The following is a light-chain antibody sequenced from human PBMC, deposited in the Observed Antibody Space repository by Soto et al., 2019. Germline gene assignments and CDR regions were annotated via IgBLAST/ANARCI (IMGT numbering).Light chain of an antibody. Sequence: EIVLTQSPATLSLSPGERATLCCRASQSVSSYLAWFQQKPGQAPRLLIYGASTRATGVPARFSGSGSGTDFSLTVDSLQPEDTATYYCQQYDHPPYTFGQGTKVDI. J-gene: IGKJ2*01. CDR3: QQYDHPPYT. CDR1: QSVSSY. CDR2: GAS. V-gene: IGKV3-15*01.